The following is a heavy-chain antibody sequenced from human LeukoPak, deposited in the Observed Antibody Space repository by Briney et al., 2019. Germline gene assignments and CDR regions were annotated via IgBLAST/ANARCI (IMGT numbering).Heavy chain of an antibody. J-gene: IGHJ4*02. V-gene: IGHV3-11*01. CDR2: IIDIGSTI. Sequence: GGSLTLSCAASGFTFSDYYMSWIRQAPGEWLEWVSYIIDIGSTIYYADSLQGRFTISRDNAKNSLYLQMNSLRAEDTAVYYCATVPEGSWYPSYWGQGTLVTVSS. CDR3: ATVPEGSWYPSY. CDR1: GFTFSDYY. D-gene: IGHD6-13*01.